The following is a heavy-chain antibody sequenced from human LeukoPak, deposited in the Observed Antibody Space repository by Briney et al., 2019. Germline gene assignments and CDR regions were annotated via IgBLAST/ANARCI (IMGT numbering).Heavy chain of an antibody. CDR2: INPKRGDT. V-gene: IGHV1-2*02. CDR1: GYTFTGYY. CDR3: ARGVVACPN. J-gene: IGHJ4*02. Sequence: ASVKVSCKASGYTFTGYYMHWVRQAPGQGLEWMGWINPKRGDTNIAQQFQGRVTMTRDTSVNTAYIEVSRLTSDDTAVYFCARGVVACPNWGQGTLVTVSS. D-gene: IGHD2-21*01.